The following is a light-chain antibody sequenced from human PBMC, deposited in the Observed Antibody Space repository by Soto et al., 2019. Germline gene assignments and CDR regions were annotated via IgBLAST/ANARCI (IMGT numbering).Light chain of an antibody. J-gene: IGKJ2*01. CDR2: DAS. CDR3: QQRSNWPPYT. CDR1: QSVSSY. V-gene: IGKV3-11*01. Sequence: EIVLTQSPATLSLSPGESATLSCRASQSVSSYLAWYQHKPGLAPRLLIYDASNRATGIPARFSGSGSGTDFTFTISSLEPEDFAVYYCQQRSNWPPYTFGQGTKLEIK.